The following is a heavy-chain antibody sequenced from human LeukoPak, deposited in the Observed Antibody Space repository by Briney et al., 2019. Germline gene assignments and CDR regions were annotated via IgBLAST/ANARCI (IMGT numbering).Heavy chain of an antibody. Sequence: PSETLSLTCTVSGDSISSSSYFWGWIRQPPGKGLEWIGSIYYSGSTNYNPSLKSRVTISVDTSKNQFSLRLSSVTAADTAVYYCARGRLARSPYFDYWGQGTLVTVSS. CDR3: ARGRLARSPYFDY. CDR2: IYYSGST. V-gene: IGHV4-39*07. J-gene: IGHJ4*02. D-gene: IGHD6-19*01. CDR1: GDSISSSSYF.